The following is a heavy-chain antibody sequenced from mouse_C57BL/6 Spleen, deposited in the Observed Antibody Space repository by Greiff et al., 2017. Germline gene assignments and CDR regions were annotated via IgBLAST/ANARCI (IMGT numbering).Heavy chain of an antibody. Sequence: LVESGAELARPGASVKMSCKASGYTFTSYTMHWVKQRPGQGLEWIGYINPSSGYTKYNQKFKDKATLTADKSSSTAYMQLSSLTSEDSAVYYCASSTVVATDYAMDYWGQGTSVTVSS. D-gene: IGHD1-1*01. V-gene: IGHV1-4*01. CDR3: ASSTVVATDYAMDY. CDR1: GYTFTSYT. J-gene: IGHJ4*01. CDR2: INPSSGYT.